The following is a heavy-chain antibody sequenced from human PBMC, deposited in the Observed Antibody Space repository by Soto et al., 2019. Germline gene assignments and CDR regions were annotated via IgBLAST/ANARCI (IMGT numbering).Heavy chain of an antibody. Sequence: GESLKISCKGSGYSFTSYWIGWVRQMPGKGLEWMGIIYPGDSDTRYSPSFQGHVTISADKSISTAYLQWSSLKASDTAMYYCARSLVFRDYYSYGMDVWGQGTTVTVSS. V-gene: IGHV5-51*01. D-gene: IGHD1-26*01. CDR3: ARSLVFRDYYSYGMDV. CDR1: GYSFTSYW. J-gene: IGHJ6*02. CDR2: IYPGDSDT.